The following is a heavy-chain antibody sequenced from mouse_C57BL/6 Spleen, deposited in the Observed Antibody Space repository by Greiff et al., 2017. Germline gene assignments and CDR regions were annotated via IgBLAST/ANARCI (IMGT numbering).Heavy chain of an antibody. V-gene: IGHV1-80*01. D-gene: IGHD2-4*01. CDR1: GYAFSGYW. CDR3: ARYYDYDDYAMDY. CDR2: IYPGDGDT. J-gene: IGHJ4*01. Sequence: QVQLKESGAELVKPGASVKISCKASGYAFSGYWMNWVKQRPGKGLEWIGQIYPGDGDTNYNGKFKGKATLTADKSSSTAYMQLSSLTSEDSAVYFCARYYDYDDYAMDYWGQGTSVTVSS.